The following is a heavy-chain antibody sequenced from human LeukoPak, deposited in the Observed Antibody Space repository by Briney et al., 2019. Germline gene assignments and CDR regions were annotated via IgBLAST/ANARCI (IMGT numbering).Heavy chain of an antibody. V-gene: IGHV3-23*01. D-gene: IGHD3-3*01. CDR2: ISGSGGST. CDR1: GFTFGSYA. J-gene: IGHJ4*02. Sequence: GGSLRLSCAASGFTFGSYAMSWVRQAPGKGLEWVSAISGSGGSTYYADSVKGRFTISRDNSKNTLYLQMNSLRAEDTAVYYCAACWSGYYTIDYWGQGTLVTVSS. CDR3: AACWSGYYTIDY.